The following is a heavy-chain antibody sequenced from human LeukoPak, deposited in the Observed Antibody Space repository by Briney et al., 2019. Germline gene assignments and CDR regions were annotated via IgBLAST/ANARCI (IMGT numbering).Heavy chain of an antibody. CDR3: ARLRAAQTYDY. J-gene: IGHJ4*02. V-gene: IGHV3-7*04. Sequence: GGSLRLSCAGAEFXLSNYWMSWVRQAPGKGLGWVANIRQDGNEKYYVDSVKGRFTISRDNAKNSLYLQMNSLRAEDTAVYYCARLRAAQTYDYWGQGTLVTVSS. CDR1: EFXLSNYW. D-gene: IGHD6-13*01. CDR2: IRQDGNEK.